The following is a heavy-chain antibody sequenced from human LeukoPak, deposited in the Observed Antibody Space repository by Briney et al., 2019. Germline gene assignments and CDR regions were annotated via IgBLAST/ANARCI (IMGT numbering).Heavy chain of an antibody. Sequence: GGSLRLSCAASGFTFSTYSMNWVRQAPGKGLEWVSAISDTGNTYHADSVKGRFTISRDSSKNTLFLQMNRLRPEDAAIYYCAKAPVTTCRGAFCYPFDYWGLGTLVTVSS. CDR1: GFTFSTYS. V-gene: IGHV3-23*01. CDR3: AKAPVTTCRGAFCYPFDY. D-gene: IGHD2-15*01. J-gene: IGHJ4*02. CDR2: ISDTGNT.